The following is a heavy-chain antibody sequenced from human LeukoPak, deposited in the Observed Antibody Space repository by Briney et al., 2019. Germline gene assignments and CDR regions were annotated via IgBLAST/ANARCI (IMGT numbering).Heavy chain of an antibody. V-gene: IGHV3-30*02. Sequence: GGSLRLSCAASGLTFSDYNMNWVRQAPGKGLEWVAFIRNYGNDKYYADSVRGRFTISRDSSTSTLYLQMNSLRVEDTAVYYCATDAGWFYFDYWGQGTLVTVSS. J-gene: IGHJ4*02. CDR3: ATDAGWFYFDY. CDR1: GLTFSDYN. D-gene: IGHD6-19*01. CDR2: IRNYGNDK.